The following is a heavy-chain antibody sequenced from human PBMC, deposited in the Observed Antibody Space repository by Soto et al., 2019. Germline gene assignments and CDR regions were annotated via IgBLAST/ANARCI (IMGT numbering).Heavy chain of an antibody. J-gene: IGHJ6*02. D-gene: IGHD4-17*01. V-gene: IGHV3-48*04. CDR1: GFTLSPYH. Sequence: QPGGSLGLSCAASGFTLSPYHMDWVRQAPGKGLEWVAYINAGSSTIHYADSVRGRFTISRDHAKNSLYLQMDSLRAEDTAVYYCARDGSTETTTSPYALAVWGQVTTVTVS. CDR2: INAGSSTI. CDR3: ARDGSTETTTSPYALAV.